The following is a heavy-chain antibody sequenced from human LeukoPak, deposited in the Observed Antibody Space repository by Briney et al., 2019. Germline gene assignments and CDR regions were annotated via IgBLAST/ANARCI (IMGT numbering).Heavy chain of an antibody. Sequence: GGSLRLSCAASGFTFSSYAMHWVRLSPGKGLEYVSGISSNGGTTSYADSVQGRFTISRDNSKNTLYLQMGSLRGEDMAVYYCARREGGSGYYYFDYWGQGTLVTVSS. CDR1: GFTFSSYA. J-gene: IGHJ4*02. CDR3: ARREGGSGYYYFDY. CDR2: ISSNGGTT. D-gene: IGHD3-22*01. V-gene: IGHV3-64*02.